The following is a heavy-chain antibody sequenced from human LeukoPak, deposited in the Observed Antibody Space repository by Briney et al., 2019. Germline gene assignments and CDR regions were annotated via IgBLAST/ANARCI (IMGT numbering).Heavy chain of an antibody. V-gene: IGHV3-48*04. D-gene: IGHD3-10*01. CDR3: ARDGGVWGFGELGMY. CDR1: GFTFSSYS. Sequence: GGSLRLSCAASGFTFSSYSMNWVRQAPRKGLEWVSYISSRSSTIYYADSVKGRFTISRDNAKNSLYLQMNSLRAEDTAVYYCARDGGVWGFGELGMYWGQGTLVTVSS. CDR2: ISSRSSTI. J-gene: IGHJ4*02.